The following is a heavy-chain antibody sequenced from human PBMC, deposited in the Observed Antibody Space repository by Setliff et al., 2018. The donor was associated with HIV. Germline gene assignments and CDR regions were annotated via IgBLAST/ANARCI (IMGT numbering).Heavy chain of an antibody. CDR2: INPRSGFR. CDR1: GYSFTSYS. CDR3: ARDRSSTGDYNEEHLFEY. V-gene: IGHV1-46*01. D-gene: IGHD3-22*01. Sequence: ASVKVSCKASGYSFTSYSMHWVRQTPGQGLEWMGVINPRSGFRIYVQKIKGRVTMTWDTSTTTIYMELRSLTSDDTAVYYCARDRSSTGDYNEEHLFEYWGQGTLVTVSS. J-gene: IGHJ4*02.